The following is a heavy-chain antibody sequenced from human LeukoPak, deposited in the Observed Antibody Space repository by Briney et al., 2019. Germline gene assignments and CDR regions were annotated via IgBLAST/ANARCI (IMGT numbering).Heavy chain of an antibody. CDR1: GGSFSGYY. J-gene: IGHJ4*02. V-gene: IGHV4-34*01. Sequence: SETLSLTCAVCGGSFSGYYWSWIRQPPGKGLEWIGEINHSGSTNYNPSLKSRVTISVDTSKNQFSLKLSSVTAADTAVYYCARGRYYYDSSGYYPFDYWGQGTLVTVSS. D-gene: IGHD3-22*01. CDR2: INHSGST. CDR3: ARGRYYYDSSGYYPFDY.